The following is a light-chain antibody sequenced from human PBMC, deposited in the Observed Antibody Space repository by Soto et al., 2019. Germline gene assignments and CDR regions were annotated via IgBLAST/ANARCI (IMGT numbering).Light chain of an antibody. Sequence: QSVLTQSPSASGTPGQRVTISCSGSKSNIGSNDASWYQQFPAMAPKLLIYSNNQRPSGVPDRISGSKSGTSGSLAISGLQAEDEADYYCAAWDDSLNGWVFGGGTKLTVL. CDR3: AAWDDSLNGWV. V-gene: IGLV1-44*01. CDR1: KSNIGSND. CDR2: SNN. J-gene: IGLJ3*02.